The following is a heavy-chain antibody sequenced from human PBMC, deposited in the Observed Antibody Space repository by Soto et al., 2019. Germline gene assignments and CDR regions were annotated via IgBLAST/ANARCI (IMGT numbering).Heavy chain of an antibody. D-gene: IGHD3-3*01. Sequence: EVQLLESGGGLVQPGGSLRLSCAASGFTFNSYAMSWVRQAPGKGLEWVSAISGSGGSTYYADSVKGRFTISRDNSKNTLYLQMNSLRAEDTAVYYCAKGSTIFGVVTGYMDVWGKGTTVTVSS. CDR1: GFTFNSYA. V-gene: IGHV3-23*01. CDR2: ISGSGGST. J-gene: IGHJ6*03. CDR3: AKGSTIFGVVTGYMDV.